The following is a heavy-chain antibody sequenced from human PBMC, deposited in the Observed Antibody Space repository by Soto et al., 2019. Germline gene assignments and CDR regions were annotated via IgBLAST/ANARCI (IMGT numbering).Heavy chain of an antibody. V-gene: IGHV4-30-4*01. Sequence: SETLSLTCTVSGGPVRDAYSYWTWIRQPPGKGLEWMGCLSYTGSTYYNPSLRNRATISVDESSNHLSLRLSSVTAAETAVYYCARELEGGVFDIWGRGTLVTVSS. D-gene: IGHD2-8*02. CDR3: ARELEGGVFDI. J-gene: IGHJ3*02. CDR2: LSYTGST. CDR1: GGPVRDAYSY.